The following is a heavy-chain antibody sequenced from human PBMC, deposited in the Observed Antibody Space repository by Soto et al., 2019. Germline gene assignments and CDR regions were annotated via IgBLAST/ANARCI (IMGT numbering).Heavy chain of an antibody. D-gene: IGHD5-18*01. CDR2: ISCDGSNN. Sequence: PGGSLRLSCAASGFTVSSYCMHWVRQAPGKGLEWVAVISCDGSNNYYADSVKGRFTISINNSKNTLYMKMNSLRAEHRAVYYCAKVWGLTGGDTAMAFDLWGQGTLVTVS. CDR3: AKVWGLTGGDTAMAFDL. CDR1: GFTVSSYC. J-gene: IGHJ4*02. V-gene: IGHV3-30*18.